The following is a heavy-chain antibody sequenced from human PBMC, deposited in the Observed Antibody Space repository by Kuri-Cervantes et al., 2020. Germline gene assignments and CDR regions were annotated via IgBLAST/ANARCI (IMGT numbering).Heavy chain of an antibody. CDR3: ARDIVVVPAAIQYGMDV. CDR1: GFAFSSYV. J-gene: IGHJ6*02. CDR2: IGTGGDT. Sequence: GESLKISCAAPGFAFSSYVLHWVRRAPGKGPEWVSAIGTGGDTYYADSVMGRFTISRDNAKKSLYLQMNSLIAEDMAVYYCARDIVVVPAAIQYGMDVWGQGTTVTVSS. V-gene: IGHV3-47*02. D-gene: IGHD2-2*01.